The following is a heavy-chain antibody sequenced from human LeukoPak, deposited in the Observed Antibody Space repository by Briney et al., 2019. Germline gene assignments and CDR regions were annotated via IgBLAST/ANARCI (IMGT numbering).Heavy chain of an antibody. CDR1: GFTVSSNY. CDR3: AIPPLSGTGSSRPLAGMDV. Sequence: GGSLRLSCAASGFTVSSNYMSWVRQAPGKGLEWVSVIYSGGSTYYADSVKGRFTISRDNSKNTLYLQMNSLRAEDTAVYYCAIPPLSGTGSSRPLAGMDVWGQGTTVTVSS. V-gene: IGHV3-53*01. CDR2: IYSGGST. D-gene: IGHD3-10*01. J-gene: IGHJ6*02.